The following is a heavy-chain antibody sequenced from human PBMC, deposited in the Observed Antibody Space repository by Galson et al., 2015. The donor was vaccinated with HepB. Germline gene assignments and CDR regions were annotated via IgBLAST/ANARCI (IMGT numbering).Heavy chain of an antibody. CDR2: ISSSSSYI. CDR1: GFTFSSYS. V-gene: IGHV3-21*01. J-gene: IGHJ4*02. D-gene: IGHD4-11*01. CDR3: ARDRVSGWDYSNYEYYFDY. Sequence: SLRLSCAASGFTFSSYSMNWVRQAPGKGLEWVSSISSSSSYIYYADSVKGRFTISRDNSKNTLYLQMNSLRAEDTAVYYCARDRVSGWDYSNYEYYFDYWGQGTLVTVSS.